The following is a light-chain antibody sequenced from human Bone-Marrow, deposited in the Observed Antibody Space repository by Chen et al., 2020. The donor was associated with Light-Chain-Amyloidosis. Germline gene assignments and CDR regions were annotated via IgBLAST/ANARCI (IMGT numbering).Light chain of an antibody. Sequence: SYVLTQPSSVSVAPGQTATIACGGNNIGSTSVHWYQQTPGQAPLLVVYDASDRPSGIPERLSGSNSGNTATLTISRAEAGDEADYYCQVWDRSSDRPVFGGGTKLTVL. CDR1: NIGSTS. J-gene: IGLJ3*02. V-gene: IGLV3-21*02. CDR3: QVWDRSSDRPV. CDR2: DAS.